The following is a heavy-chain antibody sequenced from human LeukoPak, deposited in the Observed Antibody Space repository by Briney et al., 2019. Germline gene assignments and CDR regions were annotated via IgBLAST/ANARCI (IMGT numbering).Heavy chain of an antibody. J-gene: IGHJ4*02. V-gene: IGHV4-59*01. CDR3: ARHLLGGDYLWGSYRAPFDY. Sequence: PSETLSLTCTVSGGSISSYYWSWIRQPPGKGLEWIGYIYYSGSINYNPSLRSRVTISVDTSKNQFSLKLSSVTAADTAVYYCARHLLGGDYLWGSYRAPFDYWGQGTLVTVSS. CDR1: GGSISSYY. CDR2: IYYSGSI. D-gene: IGHD3-16*02.